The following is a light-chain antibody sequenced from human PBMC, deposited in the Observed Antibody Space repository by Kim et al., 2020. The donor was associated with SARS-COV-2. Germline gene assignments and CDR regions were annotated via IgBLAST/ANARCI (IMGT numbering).Light chain of an antibody. CDR2: GAS. Sequence: EIVLTQSPGTLSLSPGERATLSCRASQSVSSSYLAWYQQKPGQAPRLLIYGASSRATGIPDRFSGSGSGTDFTLTISRLEPEDFAVYYFQQYGSSPLTFGQGTQVDI. V-gene: IGKV3-20*01. J-gene: IGKJ1*01. CDR3: QQYGSSPLT. CDR1: QSVSSSY.